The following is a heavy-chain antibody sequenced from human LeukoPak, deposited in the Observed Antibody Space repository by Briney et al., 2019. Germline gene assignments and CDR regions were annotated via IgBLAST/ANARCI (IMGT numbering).Heavy chain of an antibody. CDR2: ISSSGSTI. CDR3: ARVWQWLGDAFDI. Sequence: GGSLRLSCAASGFTFSSYEMNWVRQAPGKGLEWVSYISSSGSTIYYADSVKGRFTISRDNAKNSLYLQMNSLRAEDTAVYYCARVWQWLGDAFDIWGQGTMVTVSS. CDR1: GFTFSSYE. V-gene: IGHV3-48*03. J-gene: IGHJ3*02. D-gene: IGHD6-19*01.